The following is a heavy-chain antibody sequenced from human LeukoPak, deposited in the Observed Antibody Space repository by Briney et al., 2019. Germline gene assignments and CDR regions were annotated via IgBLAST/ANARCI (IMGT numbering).Heavy chain of an antibody. V-gene: IGHV3-21*01. J-gene: IGHJ4*02. CDR2: ISSSSSYI. CDR3: ARDRGYSGDHPDY. Sequence: GGSLTLSCAASGFTFSSYSMICLRQAPGKGLEWVSYISSSSSYIYYAASVKGRFTISRDNGKNSLYLQMHSLRAEDTGVYYWARDRGYSGDHPDYWGQGTLVTVSS. D-gene: IGHD4-17*01. CDR1: GFTFSSYS.